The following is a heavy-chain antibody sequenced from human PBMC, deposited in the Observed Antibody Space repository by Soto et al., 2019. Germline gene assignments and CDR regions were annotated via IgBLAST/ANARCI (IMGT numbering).Heavy chain of an antibody. CDR1: GYTFTSYG. D-gene: IGHD2-2*01. CDR3: ATSYCSSTSCSRNWFDP. CDR2: ISAYNGNT. V-gene: IGHV1-18*04. Sequence: QVQLVQSGAEVKKPGASVKVSCKASGYTFTSYGISWVRQAPAQGLEWMGWISAYNGNTNYAQKLQGRVTMTTDTSTSTAYMELRSLRSDDTAVYYCATSYCSSTSCSRNWFDPWGQGTLVTVSS. J-gene: IGHJ5*02.